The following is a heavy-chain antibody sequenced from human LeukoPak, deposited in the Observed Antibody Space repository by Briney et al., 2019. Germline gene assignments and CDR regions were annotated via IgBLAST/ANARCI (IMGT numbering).Heavy chain of an antibody. D-gene: IGHD3-10*01. CDR2: IYYSGST. V-gene: IGHV4-39*01. CDR1: GGSISSSSYY. J-gene: IGHJ6*02. CDR3: ARQGLWFGESDYYGMDV. Sequence: PSQTLSLTCTVSGGSISSSSYYWGWIRQPPGKGLEWIGSIYYSGSTYYNPSLKSRVTISVDTSKNQFSLKLSSVTAADTAVYYCARQGLWFGESDYYGMDVWGQGTTVTVSS.